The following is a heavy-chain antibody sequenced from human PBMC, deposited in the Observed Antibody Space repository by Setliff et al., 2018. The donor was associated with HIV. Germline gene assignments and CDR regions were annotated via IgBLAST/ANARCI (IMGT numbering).Heavy chain of an antibody. J-gene: IGHJ4*02. D-gene: IGHD6-13*01. CDR3: ARDKGIREAASLDY. CDR1: GGTFSTYA. CDR2: IIPIFATT. V-gene: IGHV1-69*13. Sequence: SVKVSCKASGGTFSTYAISWVRQAPGQGLEWMGEIIPIFATTNYAQKFQGRVTISADESTATAYIELSSLTSQDTAVYYCARDKGIREAASLDYWGQGSLVTVSS.